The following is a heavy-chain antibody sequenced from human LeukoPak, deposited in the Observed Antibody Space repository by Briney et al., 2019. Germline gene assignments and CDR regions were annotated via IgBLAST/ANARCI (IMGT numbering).Heavy chain of an antibody. D-gene: IGHD3-10*01. V-gene: IGHV4-39*01. CDR3: ARGTPMVRGVTVFDY. CDR1: GGSISSSSYY. CDR2: IYYSGST. J-gene: IGHJ4*02. Sequence: SETLSLTCTVSGGSISSSSYYWGWIRQPPGKGLKWIGSIYYSGSTYYNPSLKSRVTISVDTSKNQFSLKLSSVTAADTAVYYCARGTPMVRGVTVFDYWGQGTLVTVSS.